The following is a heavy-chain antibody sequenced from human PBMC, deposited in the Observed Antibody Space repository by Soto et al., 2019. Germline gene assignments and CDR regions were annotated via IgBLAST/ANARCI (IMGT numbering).Heavy chain of an antibody. CDR1: GGSFSGYY. D-gene: IGHD3-3*01. Sequence: ETLSLTCAVYGGSFSGYYWSWIRQPPGKGLEWIGEINHSGSTNYNPSLKSRVTISVDTSKNQFSLKLSSVTAEDTAVYYCARNGSYYDFWSGYYFGGGMDVWGQGTTV. V-gene: IGHV4-34*01. J-gene: IGHJ6*02. CDR2: INHSGST. CDR3: ARNGSYYDFWSGYYFGGGMDV.